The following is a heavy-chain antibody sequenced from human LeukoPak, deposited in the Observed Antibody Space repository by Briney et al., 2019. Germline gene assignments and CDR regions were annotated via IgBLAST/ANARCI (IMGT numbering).Heavy chain of an antibody. CDR1: GGSISNGDYS. Sequence: PSETLSLTCTVSGGSISNGDYSWSWIRQPPGKGLEWIGLIYHSGTTHYNPSLKSRLTFSLDKSKNQFSLKLTSVTAADTALYYCARNYYGSGSFYVHNWGQGTLVTVSS. D-gene: IGHD3-10*01. V-gene: IGHV4-30-2*01. CDR2: IYHSGTT. CDR3: ARNYYGSGSFYVHN. J-gene: IGHJ4*02.